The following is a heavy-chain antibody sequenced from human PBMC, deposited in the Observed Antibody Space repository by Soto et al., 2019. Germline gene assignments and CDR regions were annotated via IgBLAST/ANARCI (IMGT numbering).Heavy chain of an antibody. J-gene: IGHJ6*02. Sequence: QVRLVQSGAEVKKPGSSVKVSCEASGGTFSSYAVTWVRQAPGQGLEWMGGIIPIVTTPNYAQKFQGRLTISADKSTSTPYMELSSLRSEDTGVYYCARVVYNFGSRYHYYGLDVWGQGTTVIVSS. CDR2: IIPIVTTP. D-gene: IGHD3-3*01. CDR3: ARVVYNFGSRYHYYGLDV. V-gene: IGHV1-69*06. CDR1: GGTFSSYA.